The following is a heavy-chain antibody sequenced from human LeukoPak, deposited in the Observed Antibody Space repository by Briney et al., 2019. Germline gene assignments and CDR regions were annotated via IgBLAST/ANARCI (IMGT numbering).Heavy chain of an antibody. CDR2: ISAYNGNT. J-gene: IGHJ4*01. V-gene: IGHV1-18*01. CDR3: ARMGIQLWLPAPSDY. CDR1: GYTFTSYG. Sequence: RASVKVSCKASGYTFTSYGISWVRQAPGQGLEWMGWISAYNGNTNYAQKLQGRVTMTTDTSTSTAYMDLRSLRSDDTAVYYCARMGIQLWLPAPSDYWGQEPWSPSPQ. D-gene: IGHD5-18*01.